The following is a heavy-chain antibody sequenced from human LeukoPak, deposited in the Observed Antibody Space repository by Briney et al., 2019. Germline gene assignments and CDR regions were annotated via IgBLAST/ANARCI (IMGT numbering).Heavy chain of an antibody. CDR2: INPLGGST. D-gene: IGHD3-3*01. Sequence: ASVKVSCKASGYTFTNYYVHWVRQAPGQGLEWTGIINPLGGSTTYAHKFQDRVTMTRVTSTSTVYMELSSLRSEDTAVYYCARVHDFWSGLFDYWGQGTLVTVSS. CDR1: GYTFTNYY. CDR3: ARVHDFWSGLFDY. J-gene: IGHJ4*02. V-gene: IGHV1-46*01.